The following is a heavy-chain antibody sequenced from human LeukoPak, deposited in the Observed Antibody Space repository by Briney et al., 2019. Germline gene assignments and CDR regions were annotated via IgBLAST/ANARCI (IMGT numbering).Heavy chain of an antibody. CDR1: GFTFSSYW. Sequence: GGSLRLSCAASGFTFSSYWMSWVRQAPGKGLEWVANIKQDGSEKYHVDSVKGRFTISRDNAKNSLYLQMNSLRAEDTAVYYCARVSYDFWSGCYPRHYYYYMDVWGKGTTVTVSS. D-gene: IGHD3-3*01. J-gene: IGHJ6*03. CDR3: ARVSYDFWSGCYPRHYYYYMDV. CDR2: IKQDGSEK. V-gene: IGHV3-7*01.